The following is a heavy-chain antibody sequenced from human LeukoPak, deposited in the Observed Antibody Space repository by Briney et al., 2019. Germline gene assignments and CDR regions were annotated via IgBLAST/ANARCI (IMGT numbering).Heavy chain of an antibody. CDR2: IKQDGSEK. V-gene: IGHV3-7*01. CDR3: ARAMDV. Sequence: PGGSLRLSCTASRFTFSSYWMHWVRQAPGKGLEWVANIKQDGSEKHYVDSVKGRFTISRDNAKNSLYLQMNSLRAEDTAVYYCARAMDVWGQGTTVTVSS. CDR1: RFTFSSYW. J-gene: IGHJ6*02.